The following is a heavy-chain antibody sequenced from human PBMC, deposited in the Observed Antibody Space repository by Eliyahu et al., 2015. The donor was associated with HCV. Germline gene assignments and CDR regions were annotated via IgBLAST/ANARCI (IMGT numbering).Heavy chain of an antibody. CDR2: XIPLFGTA. J-gene: IGHJ2*01. Sequence: QVQLVQSGAEVXKPGSSVKVSCKPSGGTFSSYAXXWVRQAPGQGLEWMGGXIPLFGTATYAQTLQGRVTITADESTSTAYMELSGLRFEDTAVYYCARTDLGSCSGGSCYSYWFFDLWGRGTLVTVSS. D-gene: IGHD2-15*01. V-gene: IGHV1-69*01. CDR1: GGTFSSYA. CDR3: ARTDLGSCSGGSCYSYWFFDL.